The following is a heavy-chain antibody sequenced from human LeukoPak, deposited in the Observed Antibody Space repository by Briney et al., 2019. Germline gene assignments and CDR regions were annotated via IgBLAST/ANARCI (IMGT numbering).Heavy chain of an antibody. CDR3: ARDQGEYSGYDNGYYYGMDV. Sequence: SVNVSCKASGGTFSSYAISWVRQAPGQGLEWMGGIIPIFGTANYAQKFQGRVTITADESTSTAYMELSSLRSEDTAVYYCARDQGEYSGYDNGYYYGMDVWGQGTTVTVSS. J-gene: IGHJ6*02. CDR1: GGTFSSYA. CDR2: IIPIFGTA. V-gene: IGHV1-69*01. D-gene: IGHD5-12*01.